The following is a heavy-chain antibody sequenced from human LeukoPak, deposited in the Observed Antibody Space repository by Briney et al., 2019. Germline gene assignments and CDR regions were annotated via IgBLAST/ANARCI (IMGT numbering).Heavy chain of an antibody. CDR3: AREVGDYYDSSGYSK. J-gene: IGHJ4*02. D-gene: IGHD3-22*01. CDR1: GGSISSGDYY. V-gene: IGHV4-30-4*01. CDR2: IYYSGST. Sequence: PSQTLSLTCTVSGGSISSGDYYWSWIRQPPGKGLEWIGYIYYSGSTYYNPSLKSRVTISVDTSKNQFSLKLSSVTAADTAVYYCAREVGDYYDSSGYSKWGQGTQVTVSS.